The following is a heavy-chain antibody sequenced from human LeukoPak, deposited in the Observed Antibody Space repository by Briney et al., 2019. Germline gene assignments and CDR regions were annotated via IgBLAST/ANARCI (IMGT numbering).Heavy chain of an antibody. CDR1: GFTFRRYG. CDR2: ISSSGDST. D-gene: IGHD1-1*01. Sequence: GGSLRLSCAASGFTFRRYGMIWVRQAPGKGLEWGSAISSSGDSTYQADSVKGRLTISRDNAKNTLYLHMNSLRAEDTVVYYCARGREGTVLSFEYWGQGTLVTVSS. CDR3: ARGREGTVLSFEY. V-gene: IGHV3-23*01. J-gene: IGHJ4*02.